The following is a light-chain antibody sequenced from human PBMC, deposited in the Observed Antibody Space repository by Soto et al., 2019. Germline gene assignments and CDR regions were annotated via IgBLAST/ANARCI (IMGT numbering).Light chain of an antibody. Sequence: QSALTQPPSASGSPGQSVTISCTGTSSDVGAYNYVSWYQQHPGKAPKLMISEVNKQPSGVPDRFSGSKSGNTASLTVSGLQPEDEADYYCSSYGGPNNSKYVFGTGTKVTVL. V-gene: IGLV2-8*01. CDR1: SSDVGAYNY. CDR2: EVN. CDR3: SSYGGPNNSKYV. J-gene: IGLJ1*01.